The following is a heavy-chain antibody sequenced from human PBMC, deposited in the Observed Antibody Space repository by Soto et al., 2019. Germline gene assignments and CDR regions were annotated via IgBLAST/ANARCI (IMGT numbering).Heavy chain of an antibody. CDR2: ISSSSSTI. D-gene: IGHD6-13*01. J-gene: IGHJ5*02. Sequence: GGSLRLSCAASGFTFSSYSMNWVRQAPGKGLEWVSYISSSSSTIYYADSVKGRFTISRDNAKNSLYLQMNSLRDEDTAVYYCARDRRRAAAGTAGWFDPWGQGTLVTVSS. CDR1: GFTFSSYS. V-gene: IGHV3-48*02. CDR3: ARDRRRAAAGTAGWFDP.